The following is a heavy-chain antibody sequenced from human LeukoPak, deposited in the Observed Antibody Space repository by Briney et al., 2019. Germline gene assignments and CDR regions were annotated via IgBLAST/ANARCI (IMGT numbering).Heavy chain of an antibody. J-gene: IGHJ6*03. CDR1: GGSISSGDYY. Sequence: ASETLSLTCTVSGGSISSGDYYWSWIRQPPGQGLEWYVYIYYSGSTYYNPSRKSRITISVDTSKNQFSLKLSSVTAADTAVYYWARVNTLATLYYYYYMDVWGKGTTVTVSS. CDR2: IYYSGST. V-gene: IGHV4-30-4*08. CDR3: ARVNTLATLYYYYYMDV. D-gene: IGHD2-15*01.